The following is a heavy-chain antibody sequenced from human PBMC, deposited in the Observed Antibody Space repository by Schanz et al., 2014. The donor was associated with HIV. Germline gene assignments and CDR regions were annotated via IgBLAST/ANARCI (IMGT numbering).Heavy chain of an antibody. Sequence: QVQLVQSGAEVKKPGSSVKVSCKASGGAFSNYGINWVRQAPGQGLEWMAIINPLTAATSYAQRFQGRVTMTKDMSTATIYLELSSLRSDDTALFYCARAPYTSGWYGVDYWGQGTLVTVSS. CDR3: ARAPYTSGWYGVDY. CDR1: GGAFSNYG. V-gene: IGHV1-46*01. D-gene: IGHD6-19*01. J-gene: IGHJ4*02. CDR2: INPLTAAT.